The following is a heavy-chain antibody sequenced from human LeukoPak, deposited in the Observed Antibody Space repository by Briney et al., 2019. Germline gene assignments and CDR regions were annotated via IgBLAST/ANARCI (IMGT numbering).Heavy chain of an antibody. CDR1: GFTFSSYW. CDR2: IKQDGSEK. J-gene: IGHJ4*02. V-gene: IGHV3-7*01. CDR3: ASEGRYSGYDYGYFDY. D-gene: IGHD5-12*01. Sequence: PGVSLRLSCAASGFTFSSYWMSWVRQAPGKGLEWVANIKQDGSEKYYVDSVKGRFTISRDNAKNSLYLQMNSLRAEDTAVYYCASEGRYSGYDYGYFDYWGQGTLVTVSS.